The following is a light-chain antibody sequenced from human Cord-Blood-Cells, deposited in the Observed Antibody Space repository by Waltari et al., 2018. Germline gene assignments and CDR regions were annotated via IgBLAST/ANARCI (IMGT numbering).Light chain of an antibody. Sequence: SYELTQPLSVSVALGQTARITCGGNNMGSKKVHWDQQKPGQAPVLVIYRDSNRPSGIPERFSGSNSGNTATLTISRAQAGDEADYYCQVWDSSTVFGTGTKVTVL. CDR2: RDS. CDR1: NMGSKK. CDR3: QVWDSSTV. J-gene: IGLJ1*01. V-gene: IGLV3-9*01.